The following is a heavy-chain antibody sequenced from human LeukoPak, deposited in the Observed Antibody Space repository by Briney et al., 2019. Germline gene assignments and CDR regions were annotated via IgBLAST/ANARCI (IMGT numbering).Heavy chain of an antibody. Sequence: GGSLRLSCAASGFTVSSNYMSWVRQAPGKGLEWVSVIYSGGSTYYADSVKGRFTISRDNSKNTLYLQMNSLRAEDTAVNYCARESCSGGSCYFDYWGQGTLVTVSS. D-gene: IGHD2-15*01. CDR1: GFTVSSNY. V-gene: IGHV3-66*02. J-gene: IGHJ4*02. CDR3: ARESCSGGSCYFDY. CDR2: IYSGGST.